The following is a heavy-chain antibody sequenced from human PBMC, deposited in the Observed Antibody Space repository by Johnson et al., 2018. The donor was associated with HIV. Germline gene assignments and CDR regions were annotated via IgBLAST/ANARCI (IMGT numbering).Heavy chain of an antibody. Sequence: VQLVESGGGLVQPGGSLRLSCVGSSNYKSWVRQAPGKGLEWVSVIYSGGSTYYADSVKGRFTISRDTSKNMLYLQMGSLRAEDMAVYYCARGVCGCSGGSWAMWG. J-gene: IGHJ1*01. D-gene: IGHD2-15*01. CDR3: ARGVCGCSGGSWAM. CDR1: SSNY. CDR2: IYSGGST. V-gene: IGHV3-66*02.